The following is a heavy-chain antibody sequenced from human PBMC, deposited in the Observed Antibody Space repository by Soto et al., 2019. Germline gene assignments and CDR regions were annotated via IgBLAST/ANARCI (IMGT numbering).Heavy chain of an antibody. J-gene: IGHJ6*02. CDR3: ARRYSSSSREDYYYGMDV. V-gene: IGHV3-74*01. CDR2: IKSDGSST. Sequence: PGGSLRLSCAASGFTFRRSCMHWVRQAPGKGLVWVSRIKSDGSSTSYADSVKGRFTISRDNAKNTLYLQMNSLRAEDTAVYYCARRYSSSSREDYYYGMDVWGQGTTVTVSS. CDR1: GFTFRRSC. D-gene: IGHD6-6*01.